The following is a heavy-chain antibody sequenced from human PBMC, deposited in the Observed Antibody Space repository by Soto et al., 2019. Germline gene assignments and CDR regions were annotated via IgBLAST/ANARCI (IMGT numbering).Heavy chain of an antibody. D-gene: IGHD3-3*01. CDR2: IYYSGST. CDR3: ARHHLERHVLRFLEWLLSVNWFDP. CDR1: GGSISSSSYY. Sequence: SETLSLTCTVSGGSISSSSYYWGWIRQPPGKGLEWIGSIYYSGSTYYNPSLKSRVTISVDTSKNQFSLKLSSVTAADTAVYYCARHHLERHVLRFLEWLLSVNWFDPWGQGTLVTVSS. J-gene: IGHJ5*02. V-gene: IGHV4-39*01.